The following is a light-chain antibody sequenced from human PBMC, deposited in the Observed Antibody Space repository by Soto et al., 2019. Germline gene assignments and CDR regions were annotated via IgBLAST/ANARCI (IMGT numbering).Light chain of an antibody. J-gene: IGLJ2*01. CDR3: TSYTTSSTLSI. V-gene: IGLV2-14*01. CDR2: EVS. CDR1: SSDVGRYNY. Sequence: QSALTQPASVSGSPGQSITISCTGTSSDVGRYNYVSWYQQHPGKAPKLMIYEVSNRPSGVSNRFSGSKSGNTASLTISGLQAEDEADYYCTSYTTSSTLSIFGGGTQLTVL.